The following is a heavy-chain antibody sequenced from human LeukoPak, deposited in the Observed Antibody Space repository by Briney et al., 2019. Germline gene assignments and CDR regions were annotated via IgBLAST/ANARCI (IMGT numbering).Heavy chain of an antibody. CDR1: GGSISSSSYY. J-gene: IGHJ4*02. CDR2: IYYSGST. Sequence: SETLSLTCTVSGGSISSSSYYWGWIRQPPGKGLEWIGSIYYSGSTYYNPSLKSRVTISVDTSKNQSSLKLSSVTAADTAVYYCARATVTMLVDYWGQGTLVTVSS. D-gene: IGHD4-17*01. CDR3: ARATVTMLVDY. V-gene: IGHV4-39*01.